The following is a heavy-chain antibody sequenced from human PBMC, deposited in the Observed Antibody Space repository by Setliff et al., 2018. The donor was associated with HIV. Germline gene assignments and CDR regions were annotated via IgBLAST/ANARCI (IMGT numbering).Heavy chain of an antibody. V-gene: IGHV4-59*01. CDR1: GGSISSYY. D-gene: IGHD2-15*01. CDR3: ARNPCSGGSCPDAFDI. CDR2: IYYSGST. Sequence: SETLSLTCTASGGSISSYYWSWIRQPPGKGLEWIGYIYYSGSTNYNPSLKRRVTISVDTSKNQFSLKLSSVTAADTAVYYCARNPCSGGSCPDAFDIWGQGTMVTVSS. J-gene: IGHJ3*02.